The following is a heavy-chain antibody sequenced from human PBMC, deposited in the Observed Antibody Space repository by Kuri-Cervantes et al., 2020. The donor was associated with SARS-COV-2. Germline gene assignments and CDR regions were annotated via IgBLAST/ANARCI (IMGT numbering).Heavy chain of an antibody. CDR1: GGSISSYY. V-gene: IGHV4-59*01. D-gene: IGHD1-26*01. CDR3: ARHSGSTPLDFDY. J-gene: IGHJ4*02. Sequence: SETLSLTCTVAGGSISSYYWSWIRQPPGKGLEWIGYIYYSGSTNYNPSLKSRVTRSVDTSKNQFSLKLSSVTAADTAVYYCARHSGSTPLDFDYWGQGTLVTVSS. CDR2: IYYSGST.